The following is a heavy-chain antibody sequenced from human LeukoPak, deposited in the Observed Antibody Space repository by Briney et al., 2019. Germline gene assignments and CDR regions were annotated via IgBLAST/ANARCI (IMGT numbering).Heavy chain of an antibody. V-gene: IGHV3-30-3*01. Sequence: PGRSLRLSCAASGFTFSAHSMHWVRQPPGKGLEWVAFISYDGSIKFYADSLKGRFTISRDNSKKTLYLQINSLRAEDTAVYFCSRNPERGYWFDPWGQGTLVTVSS. CDR1: GFTFSAHS. J-gene: IGHJ5*02. CDR2: ISYDGSIK. CDR3: SRNPERGYWFDP. D-gene: IGHD3-10*01.